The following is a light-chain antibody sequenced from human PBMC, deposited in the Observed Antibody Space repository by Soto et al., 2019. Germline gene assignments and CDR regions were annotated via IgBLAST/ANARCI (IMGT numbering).Light chain of an antibody. Sequence: EIVMTQSPATLSVSPGEGATLSCKASQNVYNNLAWYQQRPGQPPRLLIYDASTRATGISARFNGSGYGTEFPRPISSLQSEDFAVYFCQQCRNWPLTFDGGTKVEIK. CDR2: DAS. CDR1: QNVYNN. V-gene: IGKV3-15*01. J-gene: IGKJ4*01. CDR3: QQCRNWPLT.